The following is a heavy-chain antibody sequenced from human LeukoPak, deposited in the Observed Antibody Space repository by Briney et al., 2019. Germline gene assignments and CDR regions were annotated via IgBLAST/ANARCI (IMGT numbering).Heavy chain of an antibody. J-gene: IGHJ4*02. V-gene: IGHV3-30*04. CDR2: ISYDGSNK. CDR3: ATFDYGDYEYYFDY. Sequence: GGSLRLSCAVSGFTFSSYAMHWVRQAPGKGLEWVAVISYDGSNKYYADSVKGRFTISRDNSKNTLYLQMNSLRAEDTAVYYCATFDYGDYEYYFDYWGQGTLVTVSS. D-gene: IGHD4-17*01. CDR1: GFTFSSYA.